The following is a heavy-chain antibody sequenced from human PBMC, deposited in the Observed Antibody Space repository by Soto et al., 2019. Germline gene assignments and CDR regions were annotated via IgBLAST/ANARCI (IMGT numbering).Heavy chain of an antibody. Sequence: QVQLVQSGAEVKKPGSSVKVSCKASGDTFNFYTISWVRQAPGQGLEWMGRIIPMLGMSNYAQKFQDRVTIIADKCTSTACMQLSRLRTEDTDIYYCAASYGSGSRPFDSWGQGTLVTVSS. V-gene: IGHV1-69*02. D-gene: IGHD3-10*01. CDR3: AASYGSGSRPFDS. J-gene: IGHJ5*01. CDR1: GDTFNFYT. CDR2: IIPMLGMS.